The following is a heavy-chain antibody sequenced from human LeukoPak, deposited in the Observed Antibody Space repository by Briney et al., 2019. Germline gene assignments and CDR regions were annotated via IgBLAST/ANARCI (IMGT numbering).Heavy chain of an antibody. CDR2: ISSSSSTI. Sequence: GGSLRLSRAASGFTFSSYSMNWVRQAPGKGLEWVSYISSSSSTIYYADSVKGRFTISRDNAKNSLYLQTNSLRAEDTAVYYCAREGPSYSIDYWGQGTLVTVSS. D-gene: IGHD2-15*01. J-gene: IGHJ4*02. V-gene: IGHV3-48*04. CDR1: GFTFSSYS. CDR3: AREGPSYSIDY.